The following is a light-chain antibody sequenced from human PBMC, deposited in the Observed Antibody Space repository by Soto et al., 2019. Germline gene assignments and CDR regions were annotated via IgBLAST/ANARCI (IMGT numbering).Light chain of an antibody. CDR1: SSDVGGFDH. J-gene: IGLJ1*01. CDR2: DVS. Sequence: QSALTQPASVSGSPGQSITISCTGASSDVGGFDHVSWYQQHPGKVPRLLIYDVSSRPSGVSDRFSGSKSGNTASLTISGLQAEDEADYYCNSFTTTNTYVFGTGTKHTVL. V-gene: IGLV2-14*03. CDR3: NSFTTTNTYV.